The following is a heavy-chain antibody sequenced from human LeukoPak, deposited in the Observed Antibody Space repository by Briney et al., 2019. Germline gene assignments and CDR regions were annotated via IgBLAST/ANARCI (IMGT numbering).Heavy chain of an antibody. Sequence: ASVKVSCKASGYSFTSYAMHWVRQAPGQRLEWMGWINAGNGDTKYSQKFQGRVTITRDTSASIAYMEVSSLRSEDTAVYYCARVLHGGVLAKYQLPPFAAFDIWGQGTMVTVSS. J-gene: IGHJ3*02. D-gene: IGHD2-2*01. CDR2: INAGNGDT. V-gene: IGHV1-3*01. CDR3: ARVLHGGVLAKYQLPPFAAFDI. CDR1: GYSFTSYA.